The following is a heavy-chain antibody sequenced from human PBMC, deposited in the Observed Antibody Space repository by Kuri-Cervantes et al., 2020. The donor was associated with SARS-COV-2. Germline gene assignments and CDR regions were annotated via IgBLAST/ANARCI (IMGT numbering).Heavy chain of an antibody. CDR3: AKWYHDYMWETWRYNYFDP. CDR1: GYTLTELS. J-gene: IGHJ5*02. D-gene: IGHD3-16*01. V-gene: IGHV1-24*01. CDR2: FDPEDGET. Sequence: ASVKVSCKVSGYTLTELSMHWVRQAPGKGLEWMGGFDPEDGETIYAQKFQGRVTMTEDTSTDTAYMELSSLRSEDTAVYYCAKWYHDYMWETWRYNYFDPWGPGTLVTVSS.